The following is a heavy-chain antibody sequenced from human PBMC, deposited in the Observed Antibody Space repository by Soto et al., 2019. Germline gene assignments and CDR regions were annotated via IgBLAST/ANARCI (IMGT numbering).Heavy chain of an antibody. V-gene: IGHV1-46*01. CDR1: GYTFTSYY. CDR2: INPSGGST. CDR3: ARSLREVTAILGY. D-gene: IGHD2-21*02. J-gene: IGHJ4*02. Sequence: QVQLVQSGAEVKKPGASVKVSCKASGYTFTSYYMHWVRQAPGQGLEWMGIINPSGGSTSYAQKFQGRVTMTRDTSTSTVYRELSSLRSEDTAVYYGARSLREVTAILGYWGQGTLVTVSS.